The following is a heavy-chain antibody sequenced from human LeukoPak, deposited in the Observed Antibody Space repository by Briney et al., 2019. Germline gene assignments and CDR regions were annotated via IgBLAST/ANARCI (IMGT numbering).Heavy chain of an antibody. J-gene: IGHJ3*02. CDR2: ISSSSSYI. V-gene: IGHV3-21*01. Sequence: GGSLRLSCAASGFTFSSYSMNWVRQAPGKGLEWVSSISSSSSYIYYADSVKGRFTISRDNAKNSLYLQMNSLRAEDTAVYYCARVKSFPNAFDIWGQGTMVTVSS. CDR3: ARVKSFPNAFDI. CDR1: GFTFSSYS. D-gene: IGHD1-26*01.